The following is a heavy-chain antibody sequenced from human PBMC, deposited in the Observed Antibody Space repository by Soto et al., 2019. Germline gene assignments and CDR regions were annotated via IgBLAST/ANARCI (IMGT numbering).Heavy chain of an antibody. V-gene: IGHV3-7*03. CDR1: GFTFINYW. Sequence: GGSLRLSCAASGFTFINYWMSWVRQAPGKGLEWVANIKQDGSEKYYVDSVKGRFTISRDNAKNSLYLQMNSLRAEDTAVYYCARVYWLMVPFDRWGQGTLVTVSS. J-gene: IGHJ4*02. D-gene: IGHD2-8*01. CDR3: ARVYWLMVPFDR. CDR2: IKQDGSEK.